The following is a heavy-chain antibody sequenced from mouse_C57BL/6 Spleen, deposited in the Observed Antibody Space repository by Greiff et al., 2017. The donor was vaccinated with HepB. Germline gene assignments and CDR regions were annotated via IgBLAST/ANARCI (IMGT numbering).Heavy chain of an antibody. CDR1: GYTFTDYY. V-gene: IGHV1-19*01. Sequence: EVQLQQSGPVLVKPGASVKMSCKASGYTFTDYYMNWVKQSHGKSLEWIGVINPYNGGTSYNQKFKGKATLTVDKSSSTAYMELNSLTSEDSAVYDGARGGTFWDGYVDVWGTGTTVTVSS. J-gene: IGHJ1*03. CDR3: ARGGTFWDGYVDV. D-gene: IGHD4-1*01. CDR2: INPYNGGT.